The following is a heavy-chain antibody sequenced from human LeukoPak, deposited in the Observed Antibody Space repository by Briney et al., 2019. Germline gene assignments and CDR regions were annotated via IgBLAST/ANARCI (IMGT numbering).Heavy chain of an antibody. D-gene: IGHD3-22*01. V-gene: IGHV4-59*08. Sequence: SETLSLTCTVSGGSISIYYWSWIRQPPGKGLGYIGYIYYSGSTNYNPSLKSRVTISVDTSKNQFSLKLSSVTAADTAVYYCARSYDSSGYYYRFDYWGQGTLVTVSS. CDR2: IYYSGST. CDR3: ARSYDSSGYYYRFDY. CDR1: GGSISIYY. J-gene: IGHJ4*02.